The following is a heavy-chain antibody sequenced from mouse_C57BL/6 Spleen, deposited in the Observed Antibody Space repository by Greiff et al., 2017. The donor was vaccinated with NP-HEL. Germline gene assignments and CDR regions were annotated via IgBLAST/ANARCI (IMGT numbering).Heavy chain of an antibody. CDR1: GFTFSDYG. Sequence: EVQGVESGGGLVKPGGSLKLSCAASGFTFSDYGMHWVRQAPEKGLEWVAYISSGSSTIYYADTVKGRFTISRDNAKNTLFLQMTSLRSEDTAMYYCASDYYGSSYGGTWFAYWGQGTLVTVSA. V-gene: IGHV5-17*01. D-gene: IGHD1-1*01. CDR2: ISSGSSTI. J-gene: IGHJ3*01. CDR3: ASDYYGSSYGGTWFAY.